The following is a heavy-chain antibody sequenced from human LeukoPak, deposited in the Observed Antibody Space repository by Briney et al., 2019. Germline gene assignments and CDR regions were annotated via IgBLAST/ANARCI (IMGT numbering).Heavy chain of an antibody. CDR1: GGSFSGYY. CDR2: INHSGST. Sequence: SETLSLTCAVYGGSFSGYYWGWIRQPPGKGLEWIGEINHSGSTNYNPSLKSRVTISVDTSKNQFSLKLSSVTAADTAVYYCARALTGAFRIGAFDIWGQGTLVTVSS. V-gene: IGHV4-34*01. J-gene: IGHJ3*02. D-gene: IGHD7-27*01. CDR3: ARALTGAFRIGAFDI.